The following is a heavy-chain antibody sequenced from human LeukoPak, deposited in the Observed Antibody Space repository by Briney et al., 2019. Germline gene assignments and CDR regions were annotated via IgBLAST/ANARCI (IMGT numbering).Heavy chain of an antibody. CDR2: ISGSGGST. J-gene: IGHJ4*02. CDR3: AKDISIVGAPGVLDY. D-gene: IGHD1-26*01. CDR1: GFTFSSYA. Sequence: GGSLRLSCAASGFTFSSYAMSWVRQAPGKGLEWVSAISGSGGSTYYADSVKGRFTISRDNSKNTLYLQMNSLRAEDTAVYYCAKDISIVGAPGVLDYWGQGTLVTVSS. V-gene: IGHV3-23*01.